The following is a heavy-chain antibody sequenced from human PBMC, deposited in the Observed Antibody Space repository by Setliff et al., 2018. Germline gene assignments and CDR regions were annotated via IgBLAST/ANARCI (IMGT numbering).Heavy chain of an antibody. V-gene: IGHV4-39*07. CDR3: ARDKPEGYNFWSGYLGGGLMDV. CDR2: IYYSGST. Sequence: LSLTCTVSGGSIRSSSYYWGWIRQPPGKGLEWIGSIYYSGSTYYNPSLKSRVTISVDTSKNQFSLKLSSVTAADTAVYYCARDKPEGYNFWSGYLGGGLMDVWGQGTTVTVSS. D-gene: IGHD3-3*01. J-gene: IGHJ6*02. CDR1: GGSIRSSSYY.